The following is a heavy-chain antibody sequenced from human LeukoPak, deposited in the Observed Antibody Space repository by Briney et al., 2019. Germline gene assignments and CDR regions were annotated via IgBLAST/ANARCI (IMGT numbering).Heavy chain of an antibody. D-gene: IGHD2-2*01. J-gene: IGHJ5*02. V-gene: IGHV3-7*05. Sequence: GGSLRLSCAASGFTFSSYWMTWVRQAPGKGLEWVATIKEDGSQTYYVDSVKGRFSISRDNAKNSLYLQMNSLGAEDTAVYYCARGREVVGPWGQGALVTVSS. CDR3: ARGREVVGP. CDR2: IKEDGSQT. CDR1: GFTFSSYW.